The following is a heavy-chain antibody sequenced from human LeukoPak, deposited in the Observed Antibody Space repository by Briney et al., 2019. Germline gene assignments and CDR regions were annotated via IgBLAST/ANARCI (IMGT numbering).Heavy chain of an antibody. J-gene: IGHJ6*03. D-gene: IGHD5-12*01. CDR3: ARYSSWGYVYYYYMDV. V-gene: IGHV1-18*01. CDR2: ISAYNGNT. Sequence: ASVKVSCKASGYTFTSYGISWVRQAPGQGLEWMGWISAYNGNTNYAQKLQGRVTMTTDTSTSTAYMELRSLRSDDTAVYYCARYSSWGYVYYYYMDVWGKGTTVTVSS. CDR1: GYTFTSYG.